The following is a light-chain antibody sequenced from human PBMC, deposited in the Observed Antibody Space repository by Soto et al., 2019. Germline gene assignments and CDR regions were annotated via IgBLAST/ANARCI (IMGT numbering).Light chain of an antibody. CDR3: AAWDASLGGFYV. Sequence: QPVLTQPPSASGTPGQRVTISCSGSRSSIGSNTVNWYQHLPGSAPKLLIYSNNHRPSGVPDRFSASKAGASASLAISGLQSEDEGDYYCAAWDASLGGFYVFGSGTSSPS. CDR2: SNN. J-gene: IGLJ1*01. V-gene: IGLV1-44*01. CDR1: RSSIGSNT.